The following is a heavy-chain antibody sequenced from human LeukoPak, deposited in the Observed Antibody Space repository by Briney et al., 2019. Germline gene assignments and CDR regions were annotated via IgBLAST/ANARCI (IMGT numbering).Heavy chain of an antibody. CDR2: ISGSASDV. CDR3: SRDPRNNDY. V-gene: IGHV3-11*01. Sequence: PGESLRLSCAASGFTFSDSYMTWIRQAPGKGLELLSYISGSASDVNYIDSVRGRFTISRNNAKNSLYLHMNSLPVEDTAVYYCSRDPRNNDYWGQGTLVTVSS. CDR1: GFTFSDSY. J-gene: IGHJ4*02.